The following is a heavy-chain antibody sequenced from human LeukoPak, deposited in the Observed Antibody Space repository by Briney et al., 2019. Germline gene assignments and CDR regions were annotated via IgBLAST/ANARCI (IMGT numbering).Heavy chain of an antibody. CDR2: IRYDGSNK. CDR3: AKSTSSWFTFDY. D-gene: IGHD6-13*01. V-gene: IGHV3-30*02. Sequence: PGGSLRLSCAASGFTFSDYYMSWIRQAPGKGLEWVAFIRYDGSNKYNVDSVKGRFTISRDNSKNTLYLQMNGLRAEDTAVYYCAKSTSSWFTFDYWGQGTLVTVSS. J-gene: IGHJ4*02. CDR1: GFTFSDYY.